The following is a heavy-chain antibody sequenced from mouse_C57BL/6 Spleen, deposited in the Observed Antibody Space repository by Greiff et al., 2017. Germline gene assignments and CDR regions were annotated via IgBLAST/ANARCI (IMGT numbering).Heavy chain of an antibody. Sequence: EVQLVESEGGLVQPGSSMKLSCTVSGFTFSDYYMAWVRQVPEKGLEWVANINYDGSSTYYLDFLKSRFIISRDNAKNILYLQMSSLKSEDTATYYCARDRGYYGSSPYYYAMDYWGQGTSVTVSS. CDR1: GFTFSDYY. V-gene: IGHV5-16*01. J-gene: IGHJ4*01. CDR2: INYDGSST. D-gene: IGHD1-1*01. CDR3: ARDRGYYGSSPYYYAMDY.